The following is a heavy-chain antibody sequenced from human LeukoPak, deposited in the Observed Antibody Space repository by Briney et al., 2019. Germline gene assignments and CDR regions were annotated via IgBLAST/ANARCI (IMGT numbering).Heavy chain of an antibody. CDR3: ARVDSTGYYRGRGPIDY. CDR2: INPNSGGT. Sequence: GASVKVSCKASGYTFSGYYIHWVRQAPGQSLERRGWINPNSGGTDYAQRFQGGVTMTRDTSISTAYMDLSRLRPDDTAVYYCARVDSTGYYRGRGPIDYWGQGTLVTVSS. D-gene: IGHD3-22*01. CDR1: GYTFSGYY. V-gene: IGHV1-2*02. J-gene: IGHJ4*02.